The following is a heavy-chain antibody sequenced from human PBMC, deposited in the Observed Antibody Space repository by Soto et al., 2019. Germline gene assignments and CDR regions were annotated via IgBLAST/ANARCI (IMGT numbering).Heavy chain of an antibody. V-gene: IGHV3-7*03. Sequence: EVQLVESGGGLVQPGGSLRLSCAASGFTFSSYWMSWVRQAPGKGLEWVANIKQDGSEKYYVDSVKGRFTISRNNAKNWLYLQMNGLRAEDTAVYYCAGRPITIFGVLYGMEVWGQGTTVAVSS. J-gene: IGHJ6*02. CDR2: IKQDGSEK. D-gene: IGHD3-3*01. CDR1: GFTFSSYW. CDR3: AGRPITIFGVLYGMEV.